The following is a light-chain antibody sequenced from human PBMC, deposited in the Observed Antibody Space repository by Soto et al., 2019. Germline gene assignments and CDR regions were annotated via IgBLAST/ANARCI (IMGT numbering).Light chain of an antibody. CDR3: QQYNSYSIT. Sequence: DIVMTQSPDSLAVSLGERATINCKSSQSVLYRSNNKNYLAWYQQKPGQPPKLLIYWASTRESGVPDRFSGSGSGTDFTLTISSLQAEDVATYYCQQYNSYSITFGQGTRLEIK. CDR2: WAS. J-gene: IGKJ5*01. V-gene: IGKV4-1*01. CDR1: QSVLYRSNNKNY.